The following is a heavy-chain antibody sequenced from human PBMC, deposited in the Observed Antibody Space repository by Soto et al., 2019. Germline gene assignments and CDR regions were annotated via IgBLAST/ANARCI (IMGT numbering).Heavy chain of an antibody. CDR1: GYTFTSYG. Sequence: ASVKLSFKAYGYTFTSYGVSWVRQAPGQGLEWMGWISAYNGNTNYAQKLQGRVTISVDTSKNQFSLKLSSVTAADTAVYYCARGNYDILTGYDYWGHGTMVTVSS. D-gene: IGHD3-9*01. V-gene: IGHV1-18*01. CDR3: ARGNYDILTGYDY. J-gene: IGHJ4*01. CDR2: ISAYNGNT.